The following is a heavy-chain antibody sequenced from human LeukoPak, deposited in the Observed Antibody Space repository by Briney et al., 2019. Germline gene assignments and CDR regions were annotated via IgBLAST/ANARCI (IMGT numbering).Heavy chain of an antibody. V-gene: IGHV4-39*01. CDR3: AGRDYYYYYMDV. CDR2: IYYSGST. CDR1: GGSISSSSYY. Sequence: SETLSLTRTVSGGSISSSSYYWGWIRQPPGKGLEWIGSIYYSGSTYYNPSLKSRVTISVDTSKNQFSLKLSSVTAADTAVYYCAGRDYYYYYMDVWGKGTTVTVSS. J-gene: IGHJ6*03.